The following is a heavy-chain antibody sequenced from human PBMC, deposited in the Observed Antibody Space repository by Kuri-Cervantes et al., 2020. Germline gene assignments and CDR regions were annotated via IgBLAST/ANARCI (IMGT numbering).Heavy chain of an antibody. CDR3: ARSDIVVVPAAISLDY. CDR2: ISGDGRSP. D-gene: IGHD2-2*01. Sequence: GGSLRLSCAASGFTLSTYWMHWVRQVPGKGLVWVSRISGDGRSPAYADSVKGRFTISRDNSKNTLYLQMNSLRAEDTAVYYCARSDIVVVPAAISLDYWGQGTLVTVSS. CDR1: GFTLSTYW. V-gene: IGHV3-74*03. J-gene: IGHJ4*02.